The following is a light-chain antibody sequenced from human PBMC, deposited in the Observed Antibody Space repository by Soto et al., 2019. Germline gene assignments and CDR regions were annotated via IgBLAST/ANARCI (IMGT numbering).Light chain of an antibody. CDR3: QQYNSYLIT. J-gene: IGKJ5*01. Sequence: DIQMTQSPSSVSASVGDRVTITCRASQGISSWLAWYQQKPGKAPNLLIYKASSLQSGVPSRFSGSGSGTEFTLTINSLQPDDFATYYCQQYNSYLITFGQGTRLEIK. V-gene: IGKV1-5*03. CDR2: KAS. CDR1: QGISSW.